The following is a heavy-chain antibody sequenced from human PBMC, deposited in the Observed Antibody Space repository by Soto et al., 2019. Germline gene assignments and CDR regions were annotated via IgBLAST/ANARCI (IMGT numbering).Heavy chain of an antibody. CDR3: ASDYDLRDPV. CDR1: GFTVSSNY. V-gene: IGHV3-53*01. Sequence: LRLSCAASGFTVSSNYMSWVRQAPGKGLEWVSVIYSGGSTYYADSVKGRFTISRDNSKNTLYLQMNSLRAEDTAVYYCASDYDLRDPVWGQGTTVTVSS. D-gene: IGHD3-3*01. J-gene: IGHJ6*02. CDR2: IYSGGST.